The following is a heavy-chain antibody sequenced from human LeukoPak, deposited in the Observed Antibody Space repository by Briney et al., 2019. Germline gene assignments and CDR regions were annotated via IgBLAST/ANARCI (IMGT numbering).Heavy chain of an antibody. D-gene: IGHD2-21*01. CDR3: VKEDSSYYFEN. CDR2: VSRDGRSK. V-gene: IGHV3-30*18. J-gene: IGHJ4*02. CDR1: GFTFSTYG. Sequence: GRSLRLSCAASGFTFSTYGMHRVRQAPGKGPEWVAIVSRDGRSKYYADSVKGRFTTSRDNSKNMLDLQMNSLRAEDTAVYHCVKEDSSYYFENWGQGTLVTVSS.